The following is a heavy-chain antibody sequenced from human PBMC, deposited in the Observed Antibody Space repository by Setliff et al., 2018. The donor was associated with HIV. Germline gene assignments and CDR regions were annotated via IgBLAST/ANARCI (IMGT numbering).Heavy chain of an antibody. D-gene: IGHD6-19*01. V-gene: IGHV4-61*09. Sequence: SETLSLTCSVSGGSANSGNYHWAWIRQPAGKGLEWIGHIYTSGSPHFKSSLTSRLTISLDTSRNQFSLKLTSVTAADSATYYCARWVYNSAWSLDYWGQGPLVTRLL. CDR3: ARWVYNSAWSLDY. J-gene: IGHJ4*02. CDR1: GGSANSGNYH. CDR2: IYTSGSP.